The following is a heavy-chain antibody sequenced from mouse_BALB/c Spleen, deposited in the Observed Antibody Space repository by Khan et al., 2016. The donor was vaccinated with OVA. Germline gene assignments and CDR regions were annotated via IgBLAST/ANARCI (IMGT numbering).Heavy chain of an antibody. J-gene: IGHJ4*01. CDR1: GYSITSDYA. V-gene: IGHV3-2*02. D-gene: IGHD2-2*01. Sequence: EVQLVESGPGLVKPSQSLSLTCTVTGYSITSDYAWNWIRQFPGNKLEWMGYISSTGTTNYNPSLKSRISITRDTSKNQFFLQLKSVTTDDTATYYGARSLYYGYGYALDCWGRGTSVTVSA. CDR2: ISSTGTT. CDR3: ARSLYYGYGYALDC.